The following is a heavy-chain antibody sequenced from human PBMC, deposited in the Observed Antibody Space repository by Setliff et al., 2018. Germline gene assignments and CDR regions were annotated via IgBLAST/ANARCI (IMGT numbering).Heavy chain of an antibody. V-gene: IGHV4-38-2*02. Sequence: PSETLSLTCIVSDDSMNSGAYYWGWIRQSPGEGLEWIGSIYRNGNTYYNPSLKSRVTISVDTSKNQLSLKLNSVTAADTAVYFCAREPSPSDALDIWGQGTMVTVSS. CDR1: DDSMNSGAYY. CDR3: AREPSPSDALDI. J-gene: IGHJ3*02. CDR2: IYRNGNT.